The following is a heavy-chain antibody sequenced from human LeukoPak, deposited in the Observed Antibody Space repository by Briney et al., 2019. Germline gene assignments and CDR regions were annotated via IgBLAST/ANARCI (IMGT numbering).Heavy chain of an antibody. D-gene: IGHD3-10*01. CDR2: ISSSGST. J-gene: IGHJ4*02. CDR1: GDSISSGDYY. V-gene: IGHV4-61*02. Sequence: SETLSLTCTVSGDSISSGDYYWSWIRQPAGKGLEWIGRISSSGSTNYNPSLKSRVTISVDTSKNQFSLKLSSVTAADTAVYYCARDTVGVSDYWGQGTLVTVSS. CDR3: ARDTVGVSDY.